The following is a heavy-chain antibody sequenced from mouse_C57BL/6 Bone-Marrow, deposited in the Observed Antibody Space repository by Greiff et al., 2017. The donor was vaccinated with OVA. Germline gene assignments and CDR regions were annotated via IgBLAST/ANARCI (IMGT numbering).Heavy chain of an antibody. D-gene: IGHD1-1*02. J-gene: IGHJ4*01. Sequence: QVQLQQPGAELVKPGASVKLSCKASGYTFTSYWMQWVKQRPGQGLEWIGEIDPSDSYTNYNQKFKGKATLTVDTSSSTAYMQLSSLTSEDSAVYYCARSDMGDYAMDYWGQGTSVTVSS. CDR3: ARSDMGDYAMDY. CDR1: GYTFTSYW. V-gene: IGHV1-50*01. CDR2: IDPSDSYT.